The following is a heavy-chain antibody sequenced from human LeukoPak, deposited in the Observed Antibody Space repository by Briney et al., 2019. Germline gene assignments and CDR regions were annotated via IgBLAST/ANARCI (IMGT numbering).Heavy chain of an antibody. V-gene: IGHV4-34*01. CDR1: GGSISIYY. CDR3: ARHSELTTGSGSYYDY. CDR2: INHSGST. J-gene: IGHJ4*02. Sequence: SETLSLTCTVSGGSISIYYWSWIRQPPGKGLEWIGEINHSGSTNYNPSLKSRVTISVDTSKNQFSLKLSSVTAADTAVYYCARHSELTTGSGSYYDYWGQGTLVTVSS. D-gene: IGHD3-10*01.